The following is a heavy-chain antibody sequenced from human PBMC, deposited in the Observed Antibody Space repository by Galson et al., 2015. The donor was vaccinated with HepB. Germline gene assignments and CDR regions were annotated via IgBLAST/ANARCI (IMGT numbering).Heavy chain of an antibody. D-gene: IGHD1-14*01. J-gene: IGHJ5*02. CDR3: ARGGPSEGNWFDP. CDR2: INAGNGNT. CDR1: GYTFTSYA. V-gene: IGHV1-3*01. Sequence: SVKVSCKASGYTFTSYAMHWVRQAPGQRLEWMGWINAGNGNTKYSQKFQGRVTITRDTSASTAYMELSSLRSEDTAVYYCARGGPSEGNWFDPWGQGTLVTVSS.